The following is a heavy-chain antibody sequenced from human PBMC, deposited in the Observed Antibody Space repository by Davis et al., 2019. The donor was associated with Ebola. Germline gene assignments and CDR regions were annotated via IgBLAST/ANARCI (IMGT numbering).Heavy chain of an antibody. V-gene: IGHV3-74*01. J-gene: IGHJ4*02. CDR2: INGDGSRT. Sequence: GEPLKISCAASGVTFSSHWMHWVRQAPGKGLVWVSRINGDGSRTGYADSVKGRFTISRDNAKNTLYLQMNSLRAEDTAVYYCTRDFDWDGGYWGQGTLVTVSS. CDR3: TRDFDWDGGY. D-gene: IGHD3-16*01. CDR1: GVTFSSHW.